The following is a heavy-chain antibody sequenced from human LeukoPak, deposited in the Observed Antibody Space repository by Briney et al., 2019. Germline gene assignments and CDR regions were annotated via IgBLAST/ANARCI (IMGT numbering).Heavy chain of an antibody. J-gene: IGHJ5*02. V-gene: IGHV1-18*01. D-gene: IGHD6-13*01. CDR3: ARFTAAVNHWFDP. CDR1: GYTFNSYG. CDR2: ISAYNGNT. Sequence: ASVKVSCKASGYTFNSYGISWVRQAPGQGLEWMGWISAYNGNTNYAQKLQGRVTMTTDKSTSTAYMELSSLRSEDTAVYYCARFTAAVNHWFDPWGQGTLVTVSS.